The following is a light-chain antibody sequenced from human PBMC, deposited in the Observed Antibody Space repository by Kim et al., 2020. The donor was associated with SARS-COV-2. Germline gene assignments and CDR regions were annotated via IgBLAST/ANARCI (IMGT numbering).Light chain of an antibody. Sequence: GQSITISCTGTSSDVGGYDYVSWYQEHPGKAPQLIIYDVTKRPSGVSNRFSGSKSGNTASLTISGLQAEDEADYYCSSHSSTRTYVFGSGTQLTVL. J-gene: IGLJ1*01. CDR3: SSHSSTRTYV. CDR2: DVT. CDR1: SSDVGGYDY. V-gene: IGLV2-14*03.